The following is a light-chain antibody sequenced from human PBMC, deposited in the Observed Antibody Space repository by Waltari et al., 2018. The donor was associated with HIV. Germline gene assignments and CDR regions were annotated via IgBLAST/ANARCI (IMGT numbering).Light chain of an antibody. Sequence: DIMMTQSPDSLAVSLGERAHINCKSSKSVLYSSNNKNYLAWYQQKPGQPPKLLIYWASTRESGVPDRFSGSGSGTDFTLTISSLQAEDVAVYYCQQYYSTPLTFGQGTKVEIK. CDR3: QQYYSTPLT. J-gene: IGKJ1*01. CDR1: KSVLYSSNNKNY. CDR2: WAS. V-gene: IGKV4-1*01.